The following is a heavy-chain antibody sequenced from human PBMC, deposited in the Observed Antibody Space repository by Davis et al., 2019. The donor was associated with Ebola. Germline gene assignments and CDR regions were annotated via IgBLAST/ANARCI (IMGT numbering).Heavy chain of an antibody. J-gene: IGHJ5*02. CDR3: ARRYIDPAKEDWFDP. V-gene: IGHV4-39*01. Sequence: SETLSLTCNVSGGSMTSRGYFWTWIRQPPGDSLEYIGSVYSSGSAYYNPSLKSRVTMSVDTSKKQFSLRLTSVTAADTAVYYCARRYIDPAKEDWFDPWGLGTLVTVSS. D-gene: IGHD5-18*01. CDR2: VYSSGSA. CDR1: GGSMTSRGYF.